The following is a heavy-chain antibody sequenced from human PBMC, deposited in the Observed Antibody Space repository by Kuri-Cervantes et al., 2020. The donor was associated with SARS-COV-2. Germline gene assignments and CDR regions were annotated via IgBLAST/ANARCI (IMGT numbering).Heavy chain of an antibody. D-gene: IGHD3-22*01. V-gene: IGHV1-3*01. CDR3: ARGIVVTFDY. CDR1: GYTITNYA. J-gene: IGHJ4*02. Sequence: ASVQVSCKASGYTITNYAMNWLRQVPGQRPEWMGSISVGRQNTKYSQKFQGRITITRDTSASTVYMELSSLTSADTAIYYCARGIVVTFDYWGQGTLVTVSS. CDR2: ISVGRQNT.